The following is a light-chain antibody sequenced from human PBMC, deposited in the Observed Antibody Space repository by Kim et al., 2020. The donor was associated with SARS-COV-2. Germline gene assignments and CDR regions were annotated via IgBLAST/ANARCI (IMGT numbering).Light chain of an antibody. Sequence: TVTISCTCSSGSIASNYGQWYQQRPGSAPTTVIYEDNQRPSGVPDRFSGSIDSSSNSASLTISGLKTEDEADYYCQSYDSSNQGVVFGGGTQLTVL. CDR1: SGSIASNY. J-gene: IGLJ2*01. CDR3: QSYDSSNQGVV. V-gene: IGLV6-57*02. CDR2: EDN.